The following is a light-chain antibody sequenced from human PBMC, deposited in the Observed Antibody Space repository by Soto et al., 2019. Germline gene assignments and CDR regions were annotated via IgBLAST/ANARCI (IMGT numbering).Light chain of an antibody. Sequence: EILLTQSPGTLSLSPGGRATLSCRASQSVPGTYLAWFQQRPGQAPRLLIYGISSRSTGIPDRFSGSGSGTVFTLTITRLEPEDFAVYYCQQYVSLPRTFGQGTRVESK. V-gene: IGKV3-20*01. J-gene: IGKJ1*01. CDR2: GIS. CDR3: QQYVSLPRT. CDR1: QSVPGTY.